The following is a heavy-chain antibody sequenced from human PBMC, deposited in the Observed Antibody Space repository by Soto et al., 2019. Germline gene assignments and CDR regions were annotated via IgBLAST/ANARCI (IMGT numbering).Heavy chain of an antibody. Sequence: GGSLRLSCAASGFLFSNYGMSWVRQAPGKGLEWVSFISGNSGSAYYADPVKGRFTISRDNSKNTLYVQMSSLRVEDTAIYYCVKDQTYFFDNWGQGTLVTVSS. J-gene: IGHJ4*02. CDR2: ISGNSGSA. CDR3: VKDQTYFFDN. CDR1: GFLFSNYG. V-gene: IGHV3-23*01.